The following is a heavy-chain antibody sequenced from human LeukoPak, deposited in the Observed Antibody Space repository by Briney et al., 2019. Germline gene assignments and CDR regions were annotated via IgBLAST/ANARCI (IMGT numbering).Heavy chain of an antibody. J-gene: IGHJ6*03. CDR2: IGTAGGT. CDR3: AIGRGVVYYYMDV. Sequence: GGSLRLSCAASGFTLSSYDMHWVRHATGKGLEWVSAIGTAGGTYQPGSVKGRFTISRENAKHTLYLQMNSLRAGDTAVYYCAIGRGVVYYYMDVWGKGTTVTISS. V-gene: IGHV3-13*01. D-gene: IGHD2-15*01. CDR1: GFTLSSYD.